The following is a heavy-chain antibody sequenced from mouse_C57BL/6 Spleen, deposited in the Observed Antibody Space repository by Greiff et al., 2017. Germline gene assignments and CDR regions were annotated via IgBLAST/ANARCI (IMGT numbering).Heavy chain of an antibody. CDR2: INSGDSYT. Sequence: EVQRVESGGDLVKPGGSLKLSCAASGFTFSSYGMSWVRQTPDQRLEWVATINSGDSYTYYPDSVKGRFTISRDNAKNTLYMQMSSLKSEDAAMYYCARRDSSGYEDWGTGTTLTVSS. D-gene: IGHD3-2*02. CDR1: GFTFSSYG. J-gene: IGHJ2*01. V-gene: IGHV5-6*01. CDR3: ARRDSSGYED.